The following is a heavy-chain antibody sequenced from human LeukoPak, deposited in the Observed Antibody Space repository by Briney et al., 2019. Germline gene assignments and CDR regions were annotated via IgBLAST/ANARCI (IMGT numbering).Heavy chain of an antibody. CDR2: INWNGGST. J-gene: IGHJ5*01. D-gene: IGHD3-22*01. V-gene: IGHV3-20*04. Sequence: GGSLRLSCAASGFTFDDYGMSWVRQAPGKGLEWVSGINWNGGSTGYADSVKGRFTISRDNAKNSLYLQMNSLRAEDTALYYCAREEPYDSTWASDSNWFDPWGQGTLVTVSS. CDR3: AREEPYDSTWASDSNWFDP. CDR1: GFTFDDYG.